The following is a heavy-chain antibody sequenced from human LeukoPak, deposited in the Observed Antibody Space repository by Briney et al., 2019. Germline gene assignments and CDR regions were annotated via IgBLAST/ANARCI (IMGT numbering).Heavy chain of an antibody. CDR1: GYTFTDHY. Sequence: ASVKVSCKASGYTFTDHYMHWVRQAPGQRLEWMGWINAGNGNTKYSQKFQGRVTITRDTSASTAYMELSSLRSEDTAVYYCARDGIYGDCDIWGQGTMVTVSS. D-gene: IGHD4-17*01. V-gene: IGHV1/OR15-3*02. CDR2: INAGNGNT. CDR3: ARDGIYGDCDI. J-gene: IGHJ3*02.